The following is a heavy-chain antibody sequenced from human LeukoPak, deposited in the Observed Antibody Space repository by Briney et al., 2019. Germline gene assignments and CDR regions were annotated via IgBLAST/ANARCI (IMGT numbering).Heavy chain of an antibody. J-gene: IGHJ4*02. D-gene: IGHD4-11*01. V-gene: IGHV3-7*01. CDR2: IKQDGGER. CDR3: AREDHSNYNY. Sequence: GGSLRLSCAVSGFSFSSYWMSWVRRAPGKGPEWVANIKQDGGERFYVDSVKGRFTISRDNAKNSLYLQMNSLRVEDTAVYYCAREDHSNYNYWGQGTLVTVSS. CDR1: GFSFSSYW.